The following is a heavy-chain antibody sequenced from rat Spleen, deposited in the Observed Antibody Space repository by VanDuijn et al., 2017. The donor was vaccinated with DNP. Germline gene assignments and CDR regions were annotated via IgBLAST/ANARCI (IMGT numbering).Heavy chain of an antibody. Sequence: EVQLVESGGGLVQPGRSMKLSCAASGFTFSNYDMAWVRQAPKKGLEWVATISYDGSSTYYRDSVKGRFTISRDNAKSTLYLQRDSLRSEATATYYCARRGNYGGPFDYWGQGVMVTVSS. CDR2: ISYDGSST. J-gene: IGHJ2*01. CDR3: ARRGNYGGPFDY. D-gene: IGHD1-11*01. CDR1: GFTFSNYD. V-gene: IGHV5-7*01.